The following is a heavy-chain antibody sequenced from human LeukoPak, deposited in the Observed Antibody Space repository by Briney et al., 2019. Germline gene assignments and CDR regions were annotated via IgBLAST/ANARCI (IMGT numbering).Heavy chain of an antibody. Sequence: GGSLRLSCAASGFTFSSYDMHWVRQATGKGLEWVSAIGTAGDTYYPGSVKGRFTISRENVKNSLYLQMNSLRAGDTAVYYCARALVGTGLDYWGQGTLVTVSS. V-gene: IGHV3-13*01. CDR1: GFTFSSYD. D-gene: IGHD3/OR15-3a*01. J-gene: IGHJ4*02. CDR3: ARALVGTGLDY. CDR2: IGTAGDT.